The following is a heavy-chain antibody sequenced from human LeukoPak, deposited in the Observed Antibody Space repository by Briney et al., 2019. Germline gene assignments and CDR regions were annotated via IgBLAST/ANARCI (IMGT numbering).Heavy chain of an antibody. Sequence: GGTLRLSCAASGFTFSSYGMSWVRQAPGKGLEWVSAVSGSGGTTYYTDSVKGRFTITRDNSKNILYLQMNSLRVEGTAVYYCARDPRTVRIWGQGTLVTVSS. CDR1: GFTFSSYG. J-gene: IGHJ4*02. D-gene: IGHD1-1*01. CDR2: VSGSGGTT. V-gene: IGHV3-23*01. CDR3: ARDPRTVRI.